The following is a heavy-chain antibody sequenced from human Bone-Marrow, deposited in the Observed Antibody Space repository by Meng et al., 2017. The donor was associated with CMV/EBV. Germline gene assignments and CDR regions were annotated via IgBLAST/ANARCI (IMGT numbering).Heavy chain of an antibody. D-gene: IGHD3-22*01. CDR3: ARDHDWPVITAPYGMDV. CDR1: GFTFSSYA. V-gene: IGHV3-23*01. Sequence: GGSLRLSCAASGFTFSSYAMSWVRQAPGKGLEWVSAISGSGGSTYYADSVKGRFTISRDNSKNTLYLQMNSLRAEDTAVYYCARDHDWPVITAPYGMDVWGQGTTVTGSS. J-gene: IGHJ6*02. CDR2: ISGSGGST.